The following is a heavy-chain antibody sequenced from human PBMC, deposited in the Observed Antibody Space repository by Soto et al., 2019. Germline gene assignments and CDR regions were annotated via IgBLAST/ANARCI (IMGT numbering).Heavy chain of an antibody. CDR3: AIPGETGTYFDY. V-gene: IGHV3-21*01. CDR2: ISSGSVYK. Sequence: GGSLRLSCAASGFTFRKYGVNWVRQAPGKGLEWVSSISSGSVYKHYADSVKGRFTISRDNARNSVYLQMNSLRAENTAVYYCAIPGETGTYFDYWGQGTQVTVSS. J-gene: IGHJ4*02. CDR1: GFTFRKYG. D-gene: IGHD1-7*01.